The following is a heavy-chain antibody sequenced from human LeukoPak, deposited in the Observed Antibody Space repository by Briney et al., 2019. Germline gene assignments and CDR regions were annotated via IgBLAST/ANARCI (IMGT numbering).Heavy chain of an antibody. CDR1: GGSISSGGYS. D-gene: IGHD5-18*01. V-gene: IGHV4-30-2*01. CDR2: IYHNGNT. J-gene: IGHJ4*02. CDR3: ASGGYSYGFDY. Sequence: NPSETLSLTCAVSGGSISSGGYSWSWIRQPPGKGLEWIGYIYHNGNTYYSPSLKSRVTISVDRSKNQLSLKLSSVTAADTAMYYCASGGYSYGFDYWSQGTLVTVSS.